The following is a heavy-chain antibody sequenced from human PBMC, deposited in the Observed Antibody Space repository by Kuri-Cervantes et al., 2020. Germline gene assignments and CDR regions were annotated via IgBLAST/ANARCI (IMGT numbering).Heavy chain of an antibody. J-gene: IGHJ5*02. Sequence: ASVKVSCKASGYTFTSYGISWVRQAPGQGLEWMGWISAYNGNTNYAQKLQGRVTMTTDTSTSTAYMELRSLRSDDTAVYYCARPRDGPSYSSGYNSWLDPWGHGILVTVSS. V-gene: IGHV1-18*01. CDR2: ISAYNGNT. CDR1: GYTFTSYG. CDR3: ARPRDGPSYSSGYNSWLDP. D-gene: IGHD3-3*01.